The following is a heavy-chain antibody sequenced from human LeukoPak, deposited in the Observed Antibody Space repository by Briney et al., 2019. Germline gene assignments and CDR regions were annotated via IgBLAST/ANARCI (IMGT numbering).Heavy chain of an antibody. V-gene: IGHV3-30*03. CDR1: RFTFSSYG. Sequence: PGRSLRLSCAASRFTFSSYGMHWIRQAPGKGLEWVAIISFDGSNRYYADSVKGRFTVSRDNSKNTLYLEMNSLRAEDTAVFYCARDQYDTWSRRGNFDSWGQGTLVIVSS. CDR2: ISFDGSNR. CDR3: ARDQYDTWSRRGNFDS. D-gene: IGHD3-3*01. J-gene: IGHJ4*02.